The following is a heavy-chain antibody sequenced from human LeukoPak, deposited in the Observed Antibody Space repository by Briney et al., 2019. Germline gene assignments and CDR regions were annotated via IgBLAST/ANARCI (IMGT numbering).Heavy chain of an antibody. Sequence: GGSLRLSCAASGFTFSSYSMNWVRQAPGKGLEWVSYIISSSSTIYYADSVKGRFTISRDNAKNSLYLQMNSLRAEDTAVYYCARDRYTRRYFDYWGRGTLVTVSS. CDR3: ARDRYTRRYFDY. J-gene: IGHJ4*02. CDR1: GFTFSSYS. CDR2: IISSSSTI. V-gene: IGHV3-48*01. D-gene: IGHD6-13*01.